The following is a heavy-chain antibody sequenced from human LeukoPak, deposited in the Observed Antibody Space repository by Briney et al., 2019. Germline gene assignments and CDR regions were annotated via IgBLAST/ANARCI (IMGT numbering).Heavy chain of an antibody. Sequence: KPSETLSLTCAVYGGSFSGYYWSWIRQPPGKGLEWIGEIVHSGNTKYNPSLKSRVTISADTSKNQFSLNLTSVTAADTAVYYCARFGSSTWYKGAFDIWGQGTMVTVAS. J-gene: IGHJ3*02. CDR2: IVHSGNT. D-gene: IGHD6-13*01. CDR3: ARFGSSTWYKGAFDI. V-gene: IGHV4-34*12. CDR1: GGSFSGYY.